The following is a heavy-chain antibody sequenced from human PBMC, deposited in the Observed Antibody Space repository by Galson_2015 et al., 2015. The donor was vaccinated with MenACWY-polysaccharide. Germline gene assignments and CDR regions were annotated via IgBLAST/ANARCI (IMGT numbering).Heavy chain of an antibody. J-gene: IGHJ4*02. Sequence: QSGAEVKKPGGSLKISCQGSGYSFASYWIGWVRQMPGKGLEWVGIIYPSDSDPRYSPSFQGQVTFSADKSINTAYLQWSSLRASESAMYYCARHAKSCSGGSCHLDYWGQGTLVTVSS. V-gene: IGHV5-51*01. CDR1: GYSFASYW. D-gene: IGHD2-15*01. CDR2: IYPSDSDP. CDR3: ARHAKSCSGGSCHLDY.